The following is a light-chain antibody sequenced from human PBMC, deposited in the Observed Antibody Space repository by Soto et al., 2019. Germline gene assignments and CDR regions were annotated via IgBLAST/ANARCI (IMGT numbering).Light chain of an antibody. J-gene: IGKJ4*01. V-gene: IGKV1-39*01. CDR3: QHSHSTPLT. CDR2: GAS. Sequence: DIKLTQSPSSLSASLGDRVTITCRASLRISKYLNWYQQKPGRAPKILIYGASTLQSGVPSRFSGSGSGTDFTLTMTNLQPADSATYFCQHSHSTPLTFGGGTKLEI. CDR1: LRISKY.